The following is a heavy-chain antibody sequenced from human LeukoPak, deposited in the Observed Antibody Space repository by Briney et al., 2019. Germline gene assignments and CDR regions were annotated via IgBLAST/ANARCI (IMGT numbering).Heavy chain of an antibody. Sequence: SETLSLTCTVSGGSISSGDYYWSWIRQPPGKGLEWIEYIYYSGSTYYNPSLKSRVTISGDTSKNQFSLKLSSVTAADTAVYYCARGLGYYDSSGYKGYNWFDPWGQGTLVTVSS. D-gene: IGHD3-22*01. V-gene: IGHV4-30-4*01. CDR1: GGSISSGDYY. CDR2: IYYSGST. CDR3: ARGLGYYDSSGYKGYNWFDP. J-gene: IGHJ5*02.